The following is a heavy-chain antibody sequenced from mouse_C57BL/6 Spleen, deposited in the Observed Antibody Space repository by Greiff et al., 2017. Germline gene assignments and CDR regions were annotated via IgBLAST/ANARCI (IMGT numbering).Heavy chain of an antibody. CDR3: ARWTERGTVEDAMDY. CDR2: INPNNGGT. Sequence: EVKLQQSGPELVKPGASVKISCKASGYTFTDYYMNWVMQSHGKSLEWIGDINPNNGGTSYNQKFKGKATLTVDKSSSTAYMELRSLTSEDSSVYYCARWTERGTVEDAMDYWGQGTSVTVSS. J-gene: IGHJ4*01. V-gene: IGHV1-26*01. CDR1: GYTFTDYY. D-gene: IGHD1-1*01.